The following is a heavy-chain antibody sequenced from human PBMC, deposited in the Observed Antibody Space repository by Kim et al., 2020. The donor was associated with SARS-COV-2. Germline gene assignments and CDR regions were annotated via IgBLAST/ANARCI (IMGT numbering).Heavy chain of an antibody. CDR1: GFTFSDYY. CDR3: ASDYTAMDY. D-gene: IGHD5-18*01. Sequence: GGSLRLSCAASGFTFSDYYMSWIRQAPGKGLEWVSYISSSSSYTNYTDSAKGRFTISRDNAKNSLYLQMNSLRAEDTAVYYCASDYTAMDYWGQGTLVTVSS. V-gene: IGHV3-11*05. CDR2: ISSSSSYT. J-gene: IGHJ4*02.